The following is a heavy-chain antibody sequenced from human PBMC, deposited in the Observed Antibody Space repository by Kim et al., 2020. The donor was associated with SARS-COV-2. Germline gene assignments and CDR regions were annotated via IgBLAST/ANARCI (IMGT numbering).Heavy chain of an antibody. CDR3: AKDLTAAAPRNYYYYGMDV. CDR1: GFTFSSYG. V-gene: IGHV3-33*06. J-gene: IGHJ6*02. Sequence: GGSLRLSCAASGFTFSSYGMHWVRQAPGKGLEWVAVIWYDGSNKYYADSVKGRFTISRDNSKNTLYLQMNSLRAEDTAVYYCAKDLTAAAPRNYYYYGMDVWGQGTTVTVSS. D-gene: IGHD6-13*01. CDR2: IWYDGSNK.